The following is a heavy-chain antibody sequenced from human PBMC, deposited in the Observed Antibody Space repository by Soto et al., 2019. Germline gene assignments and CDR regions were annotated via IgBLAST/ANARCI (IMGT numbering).Heavy chain of an antibody. CDR1: GGSISSSSYS. D-gene: IGHD3-22*01. V-gene: IGHV4-39*01. CDR2: IYHSGNT. Sequence: QLQLKESGPGLAKPSETLSLTCTVSGGSISSSSYSWDWIRQPPGKALEWMGSIYHSGNTYYNPSLKRRVTVYVDRSKNQFSLKRSSVTAADTALYYCARRMKDSSSAGGFDIWGQGTMVTVSS. CDR3: ARRMKDSSSAGGFDI. J-gene: IGHJ3*02.